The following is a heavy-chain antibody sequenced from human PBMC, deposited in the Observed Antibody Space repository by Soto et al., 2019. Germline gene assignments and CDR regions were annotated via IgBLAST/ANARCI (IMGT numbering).Heavy chain of an antibody. CDR1: EFTVTSNY. CDR3: ARATYCTGGNGLLDY. D-gene: IGHD2-8*02. Sequence: EVQLVESGGGLVQPGGSLRLSCAASEFTVTSNYMSWVRQAPGKGLEWVSVIYSGGSTYYADFVKGRFTISRDNSKNTVYLQMNSLRAEDTAVYYCARATYCTGGNGLLDYWGQGTLVTVSS. CDR2: IYSGGST. V-gene: IGHV3-53*04. J-gene: IGHJ4*02.